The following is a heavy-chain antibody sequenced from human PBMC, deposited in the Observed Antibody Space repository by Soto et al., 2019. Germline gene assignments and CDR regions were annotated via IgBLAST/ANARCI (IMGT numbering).Heavy chain of an antibody. D-gene: IGHD3-3*01. J-gene: IGHJ4*02. V-gene: IGHV3-33*01. CDR2: IWYDGSNK. CDR1: GFTFSSYG. Sequence: VQLVESGGGVVQPGRSLRLSCAASGFTFSSYGMHWVRQAPGKGLEWVAVIWYDGSNKYYADSVKGRFTISRDNSKNTLYLQMNSLRAEDTAVYYCARDQGGDFWSGLDYWGQGTLVTVSS. CDR3: ARDQGGDFWSGLDY.